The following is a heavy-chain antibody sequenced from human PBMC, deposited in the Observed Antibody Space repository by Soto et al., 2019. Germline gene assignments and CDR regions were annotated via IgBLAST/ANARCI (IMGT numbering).Heavy chain of an antibody. V-gene: IGHV4-34*01. CDR2: INHSGST. J-gene: IGHJ4*02. Sequence: SETLSLTCAVYGGSFSGYYWSWIRQPPGKGLEWIGEINHSGSTNYNPSLKSRVTISVDTSKNQFSLKLSSVTAADTAVYYCARGLRYRAAAGDYWGQGTLVTVSS. CDR3: ARGLRYRAAAGDY. CDR1: GGSFSGYY. D-gene: IGHD6-13*01.